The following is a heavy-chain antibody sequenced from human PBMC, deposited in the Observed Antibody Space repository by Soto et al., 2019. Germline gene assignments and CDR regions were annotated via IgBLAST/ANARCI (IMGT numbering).Heavy chain of an antibody. Sequence: PGGSLRLSCAASGFTFSNYWMSWVRQARGKGPEWVANIKQDGSEKNYVDSVRGRFTISRDNSKNTLYLQMDRLRVDDTAVYFCARDASGPFDYWGQGTLVTVSS. CDR2: IKQDGSEK. V-gene: IGHV3-7*03. CDR1: GFTFSNYW. J-gene: IGHJ4*02. D-gene: IGHD6-19*01. CDR3: ARDASGPFDY.